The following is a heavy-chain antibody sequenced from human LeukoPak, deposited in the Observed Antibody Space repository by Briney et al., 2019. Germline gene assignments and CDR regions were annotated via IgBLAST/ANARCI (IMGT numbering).Heavy chain of an antibody. V-gene: IGHV1-69*05. CDR3: ARDLMVRGARGH. J-gene: IGHJ4*02. Sequence: SVSVSCKASGGSFSTYGTSWVRQAPGQGLEWMGGIIPIIGTPKFAQKFQGRVTITTDEVTTTVYMELGRLRLEDTAVYYCARDLMVRGARGHWGQGTLVTVSS. CDR2: IIPIIGTP. CDR1: GGSFSTYG. D-gene: IGHD3-10*01.